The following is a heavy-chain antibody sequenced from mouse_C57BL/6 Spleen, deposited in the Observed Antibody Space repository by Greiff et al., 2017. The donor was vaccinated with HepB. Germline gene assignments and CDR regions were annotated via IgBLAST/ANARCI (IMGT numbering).Heavy chain of an antibody. V-gene: IGHV1-82*01. D-gene: IGHD1-1*01. Sequence: VQLVESGPELVKPGASVKISCKASGYAFSSSWMNWVKQRPGKGLEWIGRIYPGDGDTNYNGKFKGKATLTADKSSSTAYMQLSSLTSEDSAVYFCARFITTVVASYYYAMDYWGQGTSVTVSS. J-gene: IGHJ4*01. CDR1: GYAFSSSW. CDR3: ARFITTVVASYYYAMDY. CDR2: IYPGDGDT.